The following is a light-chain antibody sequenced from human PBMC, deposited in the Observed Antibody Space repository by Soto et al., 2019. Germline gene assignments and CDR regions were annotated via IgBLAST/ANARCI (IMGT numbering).Light chain of an antibody. J-gene: IGKJ4*01. CDR1: QRVSIN. CDR3: QQYNNWPPIT. CDR2: GAS. Sequence: EIVMTQSPATLSVSPGERATLSCRASQRVSINLAWYQQKPGQAPRLLIYGASTRATSIPARFSGSGSGTEFTLTISSLQSEDFAVYSCQQYNNWPPITFGGGTKVEIK. V-gene: IGKV3-15*01.